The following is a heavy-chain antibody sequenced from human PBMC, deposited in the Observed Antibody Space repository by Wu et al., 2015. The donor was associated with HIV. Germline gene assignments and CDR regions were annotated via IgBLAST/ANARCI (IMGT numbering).Heavy chain of an antibody. Sequence: QVQLVQSGAEVKKPGSSVRVSCKTSGGTFSNYAISWVRQAPGQGLEWMGRIIPVFGITKYTQEFEGRVSITADESTNTAYMELRSLRSEDTALYFCARDHFDSSGCRAFDVWAKGQWSASLQ. D-gene: IGHD3-22*01. J-gene: IGHJ3*01. V-gene: IGHV1-69*13. CDR2: IIPVFGIT. CDR1: GGTFSNYA. CDR3: ARDHFDSSGCRAFDV.